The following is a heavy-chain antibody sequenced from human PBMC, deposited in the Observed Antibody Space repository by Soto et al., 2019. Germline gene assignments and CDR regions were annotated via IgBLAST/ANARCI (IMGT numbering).Heavy chain of an antibody. CDR1: GFTFSSYA. V-gene: IGHV3-23*01. Sequence: PGGSLRLSCVTSGFTFSSYAMSWVRQAPGKGLEWVSAIRDSGGSIYYADSVKGRFTISRDNSMNTLYLQMNTLRAEDTAIYYCAKVSSSWYAGFFDLWGQGTLVTVSS. CDR2: IRDSGGSI. D-gene: IGHD6-13*01. CDR3: AKVSSSWYAGFFDL. J-gene: IGHJ4*01.